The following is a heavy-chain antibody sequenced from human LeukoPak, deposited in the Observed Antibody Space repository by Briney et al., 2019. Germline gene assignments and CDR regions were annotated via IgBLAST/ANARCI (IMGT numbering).Heavy chain of an antibody. CDR2: ISSSGSTI. CDR1: GFSISVYY. J-gene: IGHJ4*02. V-gene: IGHV3-11*01. CDR3: ARRRDYATY. D-gene: IGHD4-17*01. Sequence: GGSLRLSCAASGFSISVYYMSWIRQAPGKGLEWVSYISSSGSTIYYADSVKGRFTISRDNANNSLYLQMNSLRAEDTVVYYWARRRDYATYWPQGPLVTVSS.